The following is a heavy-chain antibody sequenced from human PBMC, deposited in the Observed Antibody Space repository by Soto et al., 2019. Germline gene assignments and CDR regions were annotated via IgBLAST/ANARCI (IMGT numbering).Heavy chain of an antibody. D-gene: IGHD2-15*01. CDR1: GGSISSGGYY. J-gene: IGHJ5*02. CDR3: ARGYCSGGSCYVP. CDR2: IYYSGST. V-gene: IGHV4-31*03. Sequence: LSLTCTVSGGSISSGGYYWSWIRQHPGKGLEWIGYIYYSGSTYYNPSLKSRVTISVDTSKNQFSLKLSSVTAADTAVYYCARGYCSGGSCYVPWGQGTLVTVSS.